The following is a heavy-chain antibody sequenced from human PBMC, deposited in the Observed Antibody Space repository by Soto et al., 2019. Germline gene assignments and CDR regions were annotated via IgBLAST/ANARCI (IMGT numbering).Heavy chain of an antibody. CDR2: IYHSGST. CDR3: ARAFTVTQLNSWFDP. Sequence: PSETLSLTCAVSGGSISSGGYSWSWIRQPPGKGLEWIGYIYHSGSTYYNPSLKSRVTISVDRSKNQFSLKLSSVTAADTAVYYCARAFTVTQLNSWFDPWGQGTLVTVSS. D-gene: IGHD4-17*01. J-gene: IGHJ5*02. CDR1: GGSISSGGYS. V-gene: IGHV4-30-2*01.